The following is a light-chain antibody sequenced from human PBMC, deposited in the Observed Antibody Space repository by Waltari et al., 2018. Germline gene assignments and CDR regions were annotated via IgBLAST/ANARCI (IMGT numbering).Light chain of an antibody. CDR1: QSVSSD. Sequence: EIVMTQSPATLSVSPGERATLSCGASQSVSSDLAWYQQKPGQAPRLLIYGASTRATGVPAMFSGSGSGTEFTLTISSLQSEDFAVYYCQQYNDWPLTFGGGTKVEIK. V-gene: IGKV3-15*01. J-gene: IGKJ4*01. CDR3: QQYNDWPLT. CDR2: GAS.